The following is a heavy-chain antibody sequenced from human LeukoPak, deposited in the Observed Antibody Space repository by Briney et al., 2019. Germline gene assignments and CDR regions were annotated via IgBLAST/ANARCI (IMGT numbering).Heavy chain of an antibody. D-gene: IGHD3-9*01. Sequence: PGESLRLSCAASGFTFSDYRMNWVRQAPGKGLEWVSSISGSSTNIYYADSVRGRFTISRDNAKNSVYLQMNSLRAEDTAVYYCARGLSRTGYYMTGLSYFDYWGQGTLVTVSS. J-gene: IGHJ4*02. CDR3: ARGLSRTGYYMTGLSYFDY. CDR1: GFTFSDYR. V-gene: IGHV3-21*01. CDR2: ISGSSTNI.